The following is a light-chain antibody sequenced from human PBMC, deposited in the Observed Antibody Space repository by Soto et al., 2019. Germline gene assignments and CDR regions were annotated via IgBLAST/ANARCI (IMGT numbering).Light chain of an antibody. CDR3: QQRSYWPT. V-gene: IGKV3-11*01. CDR2: DAS. CDR1: QSVSSC. Sequence: EIVLTQSPATLSLSPGERATLSCRASQSVSSCLAWYQQKPGQAPRLLIYDASNRATGIPARFSGSGSGTDFTLTISSLEPEDFALYYCQQRSYWPTFGQGTKVDIK. J-gene: IGKJ1*01.